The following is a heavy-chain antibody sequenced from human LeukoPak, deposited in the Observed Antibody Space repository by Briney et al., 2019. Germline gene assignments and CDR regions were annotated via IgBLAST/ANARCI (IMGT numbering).Heavy chain of an antibody. CDR1: GGSISSYY. Sequence: SETLSLTCTVSGGSISSYYWSWIRQPPGKGLEWIGYIYYSGSTNYNPSLKSRVTISVDTSKNQFSLKLSFVTAADTAVYYCARHGDSSSWYPNWFDPWGQGTLVTVSS. V-gene: IGHV4-59*08. CDR3: ARHGDSSSWYPNWFDP. J-gene: IGHJ5*02. CDR2: IYYSGST. D-gene: IGHD6-13*01.